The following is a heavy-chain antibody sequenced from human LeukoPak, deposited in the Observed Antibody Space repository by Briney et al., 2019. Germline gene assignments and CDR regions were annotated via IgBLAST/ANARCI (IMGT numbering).Heavy chain of an antibody. CDR3: ARDFELSH. CDR2: IRYDGSSK. Sequence: GRSLRLSCAASGFTFSSYGMHWVRQAPGKGLEWVALIRYDGSSKHYADSVRGRFTISRDNSKNTLYLQMNSLRAEDTAVYYCARDFELSHWGQGTLVTVSS. J-gene: IGHJ4*02. D-gene: IGHD3-16*02. CDR1: GFTFSSYG. V-gene: IGHV3-33*01.